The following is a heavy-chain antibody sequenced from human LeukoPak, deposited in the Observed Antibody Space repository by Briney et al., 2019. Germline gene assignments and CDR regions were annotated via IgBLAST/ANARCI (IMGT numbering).Heavy chain of an antibody. J-gene: IGHJ4*02. V-gene: IGHV4-31*03. Sequence: PSETLSLTCTVSGGSISSGGYYWSWIRQHPGKGLEWIGSIYYSGSTYYNPSLKSRVTISVDTSKNQFSLKLSSVTAADTAVYYCARRIAAAGTFDYWGQGSPVTVSS. D-gene: IGHD6-13*01. CDR2: IYYSGST. CDR3: ARRIAAAGTFDY. CDR1: GGSISSGGYY.